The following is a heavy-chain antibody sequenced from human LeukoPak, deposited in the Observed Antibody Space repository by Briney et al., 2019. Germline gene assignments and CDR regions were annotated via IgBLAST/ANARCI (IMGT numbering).Heavy chain of an antibody. J-gene: IGHJ1*01. D-gene: IGHD3-22*01. V-gene: IGHV3-7*01. CDR1: GFTFSSYW. Sequence: GGSLRLSCAASGFTFSSYWMSWVRQTPGKGLEWVAIILQDGSEKHYVASVKGRFTISRDNAKNSVYLQMNGPRAEDTGVYYCARAPSEIGGYYPEYFRHWGQGTLVTVSS. CDR2: ILQDGSEK. CDR3: ARAPSEIGGYYPEYFRH.